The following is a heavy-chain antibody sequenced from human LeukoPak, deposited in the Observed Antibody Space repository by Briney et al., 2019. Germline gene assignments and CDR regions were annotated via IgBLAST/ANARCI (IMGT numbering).Heavy chain of an antibody. Sequence: SETLSLTCGVSGNFISRGYYWAWIRQPPGKGLEWIGSIYNTGSTYYNPSLKSRVTMSIDTSKNQFSLKLSSVTAADTAVYYCASYDSSGYYFLDYWGQGTLVTVSS. D-gene: IGHD3-22*01. CDR1: GNFISRGYY. J-gene: IGHJ4*02. V-gene: IGHV4-38-2*01. CDR2: IYNTGST. CDR3: ASYDSSGYYFLDY.